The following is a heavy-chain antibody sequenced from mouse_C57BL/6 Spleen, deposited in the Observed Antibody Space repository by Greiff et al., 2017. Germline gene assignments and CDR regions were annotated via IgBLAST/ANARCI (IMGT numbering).Heavy chain of an antibody. D-gene: IGHD2-3*01. CDR2: IDPSDSYT. CDR1: GYTFTSYW. CDR3: ARRGGNGYYPPYAMDY. J-gene: IGHJ4*01. V-gene: IGHV1-69*01. Sequence: VKLQQPGAELVMPGASVKLSCKASGYTFTSYWMHWVKQRPRQGLEWIGEIDPSDSYTNYNQKFKGKSTLTVDKSSSTAYMQLSSLTSEDSAVYYCARRGGNGYYPPYAMDYWGQGTSVTVSS.